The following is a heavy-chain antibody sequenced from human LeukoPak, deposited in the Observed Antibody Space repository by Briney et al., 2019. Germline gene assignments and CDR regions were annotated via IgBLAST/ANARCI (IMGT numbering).Heavy chain of an antibody. CDR1: GGSISIFY. J-gene: IGHJ4*02. CDR2: IYYSGTT. V-gene: IGHV4-59*12. D-gene: IGHD3-10*01. CDR3: ARGGVGYYFDY. Sequence: KPSETLSLTCTVSGGSISIFYWSWIRQPPGKGLEWIGDIYYSGTTNYNPSLKSRLTISLDTSKNQFSLKLSSVTAADTAVYYCARGGVGYYFDYWGQGTLVTVSS.